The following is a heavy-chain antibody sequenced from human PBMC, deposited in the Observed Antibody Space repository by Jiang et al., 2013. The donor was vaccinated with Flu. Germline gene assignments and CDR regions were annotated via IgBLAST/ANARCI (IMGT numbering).Heavy chain of an antibody. Sequence: SGAEVKKPGSSVKVSCKASGGTFSSYAISWVRQAPGQGLEWMGGIIPIFGTANYAQKFQGRVTITADKSTSTAYMELSSLRSEDTAVYYCARGGGSGSYEVSYYYYYYGMDVWGQGTTVTVSS. J-gene: IGHJ6*02. CDR2: IIPIFGTA. D-gene: IGHD3-10*01. CDR1: GGTFSSYA. V-gene: IGHV1-69*06. CDR3: ARGGGSGSYEVSYYYYYYGMDV.